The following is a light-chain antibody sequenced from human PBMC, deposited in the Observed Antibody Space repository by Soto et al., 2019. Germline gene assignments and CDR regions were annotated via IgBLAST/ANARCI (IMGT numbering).Light chain of an antibody. J-gene: IGLJ1*01. CDR1: SSDIGGYNY. Sequence: SALTQPASVSGSPGQSITISCTGTSSDIGGYNYVSWYQQHPGKAPKLMIYVVTRRPSGVSNRFSGSKSGNTASLTISGLQAEDEADYYCSSYTTSGTYVFGTGTKVTVL. CDR2: VVT. V-gene: IGLV2-14*01. CDR3: SSYTTSGTYV.